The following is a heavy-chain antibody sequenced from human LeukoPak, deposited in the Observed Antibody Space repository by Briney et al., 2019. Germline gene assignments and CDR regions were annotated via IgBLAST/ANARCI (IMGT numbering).Heavy chain of an antibody. J-gene: IGHJ3*02. V-gene: IGHV4-39*01. CDR3: ARTYYYGSGTRRNGFDI. Sequence: PSETLSLTCTVSGGSISSDNFYWGWIRQPPGKGLERIGTIFYSGSTYYNPSLKSRVIISVDTSKKQFSLKLSSVTAADTAVYYCARTYYYGSGTRRNGFDIWGQGTMVTVSS. CDR2: IFYSGST. D-gene: IGHD3-10*01. CDR1: GGSISSDNFY.